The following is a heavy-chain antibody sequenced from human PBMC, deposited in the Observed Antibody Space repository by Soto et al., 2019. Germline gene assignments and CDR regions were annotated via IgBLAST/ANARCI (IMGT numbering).Heavy chain of an antibody. J-gene: IGHJ6*02. Sequence: SETLSLTCAASGGSISSSNWWSWVRQPPGRGLEWIGEIYHTGTSNYNPSLKSRVTISVDTSKNQFSLRLTSVTAADTAVHYCAGERAQGYGMDVWGQGTTVTVSS. CDR3: AGERAQGYGMDV. CDR1: GGSISSSNW. V-gene: IGHV4-4*02. CDR2: IYHTGTS.